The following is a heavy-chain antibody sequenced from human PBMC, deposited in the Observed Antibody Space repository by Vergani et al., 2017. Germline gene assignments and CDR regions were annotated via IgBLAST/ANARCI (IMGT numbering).Heavy chain of an antibody. Sequence: QITLKESGPTLVKPTQTLTLTCTFSGFSLNTRGVSVAWIRQPPGKALDWLALSYWNDDQHYSPSLNNRVTITKDTSKNQVVLTMTNMDYVDTGTYYCVYRKTECGTTGCFYPFYCYYYRNVWGKGTTVTVSS. D-gene: IGHD1-7*01. CDR3: VYRKTECGTTGCFYPFYCYYYRNV. CDR2: SYWNDDQ. V-gene: IGHV2-5*04. J-gene: IGHJ6*03. CDR1: GFSLNTRGVS.